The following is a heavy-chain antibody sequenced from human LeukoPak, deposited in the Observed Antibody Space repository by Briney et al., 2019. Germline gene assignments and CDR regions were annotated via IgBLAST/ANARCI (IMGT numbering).Heavy chain of an antibody. D-gene: IGHD4-17*01. CDR1: GYTFTTYA. J-gene: IGHJ4*01. CDR3: ARVYGDYSYFDY. Sequence: ASVKVSCKASGYTFTTYAIHWVRQAPGQRLEWMGWINPGNDNTKYSQKFQGRLTITRDTSASAAYMELSNLRSGDTAVYYCARVYGDYSYFDYWGHGTLVTVSS. CDR2: INPGNDNT. V-gene: IGHV1-3*01.